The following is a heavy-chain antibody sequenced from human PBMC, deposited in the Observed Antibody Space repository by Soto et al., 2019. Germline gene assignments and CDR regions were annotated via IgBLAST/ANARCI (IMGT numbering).Heavy chain of an antibody. V-gene: IGHV1-3*01. CDR3: ARGGTMVRGYGGGMDV. J-gene: IGHJ6*02. CDR1: GYTFTSYA. CDR2: INAGNGNT. D-gene: IGHD3-10*01. Sequence: ASVKVSCKASGYTFTSYAMHWVRQAPGQRLEWMGWINAGNGNTKYSQKFQGRVTITRDTSASTAYMELSSLRSEDTAVYYCARGGTMVRGYGGGMDVWGQGTTVTSP.